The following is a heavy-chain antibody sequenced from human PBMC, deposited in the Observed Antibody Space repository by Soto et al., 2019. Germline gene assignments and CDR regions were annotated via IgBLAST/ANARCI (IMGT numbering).Heavy chain of an antibody. CDR1: GASISSSSYY. Sequence: SETLSLTCTVSGASISSSSYYWGWIRQPPGKGMEWIGSISYTGSTYYNPSLKSRVTMSVDTSKNQFSLKLTSVTAADTAVYYCARRRYSIGWSTNWFDPWGQGTLVTVSS. J-gene: IGHJ5*02. V-gene: IGHV4-39*01. D-gene: IGHD6-19*01. CDR2: ISYTGST. CDR3: ARRRYSIGWSTNWFDP.